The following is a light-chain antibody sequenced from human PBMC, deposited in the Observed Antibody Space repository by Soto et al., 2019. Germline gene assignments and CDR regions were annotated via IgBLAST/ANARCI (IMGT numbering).Light chain of an antibody. Sequence: DIQMTQSPSSLSASVGDRLTITCQASQDITNYLNWYQQKPGKAPRLLVYDGSNLDTGVPSRFSGSGSGTHFSFSISSLHPEDIATYYCQQLDSLPITFGQGTRLEI. CDR3: QQLDSLPIT. CDR1: QDITNY. J-gene: IGKJ5*01. CDR2: DGS. V-gene: IGKV1-33*01.